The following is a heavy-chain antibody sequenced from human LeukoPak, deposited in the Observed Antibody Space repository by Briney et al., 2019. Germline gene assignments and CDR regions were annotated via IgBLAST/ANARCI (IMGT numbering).Heavy chain of an antibody. V-gene: IGHV3-48*01. J-gene: IGHJ4*02. Sequence: PGGSLRLSCAASGFTFSSYSMNWVRQAPGKGLEWVSYISSSSSTIYYADSVKGRFTISRDNAKNSLYLQMNSLRAENTAVYYCARELVPGGGYSYGIGPWGYPESFDYWGQGTLVTVSS. CDR1: GFTFSSYS. D-gene: IGHD5-18*01. CDR2: ISSSSSTI. CDR3: ARELVPGGGYSYGIGPWGYPESFDY.